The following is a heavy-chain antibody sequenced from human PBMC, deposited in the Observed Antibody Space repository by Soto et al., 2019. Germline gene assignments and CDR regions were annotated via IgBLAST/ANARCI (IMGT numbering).Heavy chain of an antibody. CDR2: IIPILGIA. CDR1: GGTFSSYT. CDR3: ARIRYYDSSGSGDFDL. Sequence: SVKVSCKASGGTFSSYTISWVRQAPGQGLEWMGRIIPILGIANYAQKFQGRVTITADKSTSTAYMELGSLRSEDTAVYYCARIRYYDSSGSGDFDLWGRGTLVTVSS. V-gene: IGHV1-69*02. J-gene: IGHJ2*01. D-gene: IGHD3-22*01.